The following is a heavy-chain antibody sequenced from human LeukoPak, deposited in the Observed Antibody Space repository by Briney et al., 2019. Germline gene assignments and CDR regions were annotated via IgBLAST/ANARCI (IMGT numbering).Heavy chain of an antibody. CDR3: AKVPYSGSDNWFDP. Sequence: GGSLRLSCAASGFTFSSYAMSWVRQAPGKGLEWVSAISGGGGSTYCADSVKGRFTISRDNSKNTLYLQMNSLRAEDTAVYYCAKVPYSGSDNWFDPWGQGTLVTVSS. J-gene: IGHJ5*02. D-gene: IGHD1-26*01. CDR2: ISGGGGST. V-gene: IGHV3-23*01. CDR1: GFTFSSYA.